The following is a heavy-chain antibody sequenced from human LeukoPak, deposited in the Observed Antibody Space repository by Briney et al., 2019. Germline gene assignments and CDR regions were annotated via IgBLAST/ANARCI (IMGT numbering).Heavy chain of an antibody. CDR2: VYTTGST. J-gene: IGHJ4*02. V-gene: IGHV4-4*07. CDR3: ARDDNWLIDY. CDR1: GFSMSSYY. Sequence: SETLSLACTVSGFSMSSYYWNWIRQPARKGLEWIGRVYTTGSTNYNPSLKSRITMSVDTSKNQFSLKLSSVTAADTAVYYCARDDNWLIDYWGQGTLVTVSS. D-gene: IGHD5-24*01.